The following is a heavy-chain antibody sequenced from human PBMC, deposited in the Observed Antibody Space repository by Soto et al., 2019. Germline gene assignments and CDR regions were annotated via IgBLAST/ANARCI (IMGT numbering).Heavy chain of an antibody. D-gene: IGHD1-1*01. CDR1: GYTFTSYY. Sequence: ASVKVSCKASGYTFTSYYMHWVRQAPGQGLEWMGFINPSGSSTTYAQRFQGRVTMTRDTSTSTVYMELSSLRSEDTAVYYCARVNLEGSYLYAMDVWGQGTTVTVSS. J-gene: IGHJ6*02. CDR2: INPSGSST. V-gene: IGHV1-46*01. CDR3: ARVNLEGSYLYAMDV.